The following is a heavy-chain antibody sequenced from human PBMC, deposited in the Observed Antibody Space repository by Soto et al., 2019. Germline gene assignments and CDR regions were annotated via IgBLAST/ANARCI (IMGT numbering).Heavy chain of an antibody. J-gene: IGHJ4*02. CDR2: IWYDGSNK. V-gene: IGHV3-33*01. D-gene: IGHD3-16*02. CDR3: ARDQWGLYPIEPRWYYFDY. Sequence: PGGSLRLSCAASGFTFSSYGMHWVRQAPGKGLEWVAVIWYDGSNKYYADSVKGRFTISRDNSKNTLYLQMNSLRAEDTAVYYCARDQWGLYPIEPRWYYFDYWGQGTLVTVSS. CDR1: GFTFSSYG.